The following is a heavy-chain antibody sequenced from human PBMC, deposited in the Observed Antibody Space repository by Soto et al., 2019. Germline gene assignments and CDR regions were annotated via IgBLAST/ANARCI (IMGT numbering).Heavy chain of an antibody. CDR2: IYTSGST. CDR3: ARDRGGAATSIDWVDH. V-gene: IGHV4-4*07. J-gene: IGHJ5*02. Sequence: PSVTLSLTGTVAGGSISSYDWSWIRQPAGKGLEWIGRIYTSGSTNDNPSLKSRVTMSGDTSKNQFSLKLSSVTAADTAVYYVARDRGGAATSIDWVDHWRQGTLVP. CDR1: GGSISSYD. D-gene: IGHD2-15*01.